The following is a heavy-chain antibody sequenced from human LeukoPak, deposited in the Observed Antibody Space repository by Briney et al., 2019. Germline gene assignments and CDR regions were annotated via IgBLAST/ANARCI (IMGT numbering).Heavy chain of an antibody. J-gene: IGHJ4*02. D-gene: IGHD3-22*01. CDR2: ISDSGGNT. CDR3: AKRVYDSSGYYANFDY. V-gene: IGHV3-23*01. Sequence: PGGSLRLSCAASGFTFSSSVMSWVRQAPGKGLEWVSSISDSGGNTYYANSVKGHFTISRDNSKNTLYLQMNSLRAEDTAVYYCAKRVYDSSGYYANFDYWGQGTLVTVSS. CDR1: GFTFSSSV.